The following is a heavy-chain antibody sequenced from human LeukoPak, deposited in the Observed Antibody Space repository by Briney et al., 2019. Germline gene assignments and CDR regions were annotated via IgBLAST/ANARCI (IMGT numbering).Heavy chain of an antibody. Sequence: GGSLRLSCAASGFTFSDYYMSWIRQAPGKGLEWVSYISSSGSTIYYADSVKCRFTISRDNAKNSLYLQMNSLRAEDTAVYYCAREPSYYYGSGSYDYLDYWGQGTLVTVSS. J-gene: IGHJ4*02. D-gene: IGHD3-10*01. CDR2: ISSSGSTI. CDR3: AREPSYYYGSGSYDYLDY. V-gene: IGHV3-11*01. CDR1: GFTFSDYY.